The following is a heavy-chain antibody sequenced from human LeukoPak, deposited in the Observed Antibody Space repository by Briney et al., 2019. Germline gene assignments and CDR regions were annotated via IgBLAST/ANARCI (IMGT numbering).Heavy chain of an antibody. V-gene: IGHV4-34*01. CDR1: GGSFSGYY. J-gene: IGHJ4*02. CDR3: AIEGRGYSDALGRRTDY. D-gene: IGHD5-18*01. CDR2: INHSGST. Sequence: SETLSLTCAVYGGSFSGYYWSWIRQPPGKGLEWIGEINHSGSTNYNPSLKSRVTISVDTSKNQFSLKLSSVTAADTAVYYCAIEGRGYSDALGRRTDYWGQGTLVTVSS.